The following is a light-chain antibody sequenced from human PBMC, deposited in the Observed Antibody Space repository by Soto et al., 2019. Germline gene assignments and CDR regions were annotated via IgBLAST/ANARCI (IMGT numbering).Light chain of an antibody. Sequence: QSALAQPASVSGSPGQSITISCTGTGSDISAYNYVTWYQQHPGKAPKLMIYEVGDRPSGLSNRFSGSKSGNTASLTIPRLQPEDEADYYCSSYTSNNFYVFGTGTKVTVL. J-gene: IGLJ1*01. V-gene: IGLV2-14*01. CDR3: SSYTSNNFYV. CDR1: GSDISAYNY. CDR2: EVG.